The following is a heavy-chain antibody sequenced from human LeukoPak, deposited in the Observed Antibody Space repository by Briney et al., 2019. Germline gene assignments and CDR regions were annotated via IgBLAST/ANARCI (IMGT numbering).Heavy chain of an antibody. CDR3: GRAYDFSRH. CDR2: IDYSGST. Sequence: SETLSLTCIVSSGSISSNNHYWGWIRQPQGRRLEWIGSIDYSGSTDYNPSLKSRVTLSVDTSKKQFSLKLSSVTAADTALYYCGRAYDFSRHWGQGTLVTVSS. V-gene: IGHV4-39*07. J-gene: IGHJ4*02. D-gene: IGHD3-3*01. CDR1: SGSISSNNHY.